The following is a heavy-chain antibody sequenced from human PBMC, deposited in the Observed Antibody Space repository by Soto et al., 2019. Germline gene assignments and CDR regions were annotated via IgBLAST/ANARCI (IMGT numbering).Heavy chain of an antibody. CDR2: VYYSGNT. Sequence: QLQLQGSGPGLVKPSETLSLTCTVSGGSISSTSYYCGWIRQPAGKRLEWIWSVYYSGNTYYNPSLNSRVTRSIDTSKNQFSLRRNSVTAADTALYYWKRLVVAATRSVYWGQGILVTVSS. CDR1: GGSISSTSYY. D-gene: IGHD6-19*01. CDR3: KRLVVAATRSVY. J-gene: IGHJ4*02. V-gene: IGHV4-39*01.